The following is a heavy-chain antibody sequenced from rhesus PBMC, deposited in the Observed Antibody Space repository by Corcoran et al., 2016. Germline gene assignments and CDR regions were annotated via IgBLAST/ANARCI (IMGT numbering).Heavy chain of an antibody. CDR2: NSNGGGST. CDR1: GFTFSDYY. V-gene: IGHV3-178*01. D-gene: IGHD4-29*01. Sequence: EVQLVESGGDLAKPGGSLGLSCAASGFTFSDYYMDWVRQAPGKGGWWVSRNSNGGGSTWYADSVKGRFTISRENDKNTLYLQMNSLRAEDTAVYYCGRADYGVDYWGQGVLVTVSS. J-gene: IGHJ4*01. CDR3: GRADYGVDY.